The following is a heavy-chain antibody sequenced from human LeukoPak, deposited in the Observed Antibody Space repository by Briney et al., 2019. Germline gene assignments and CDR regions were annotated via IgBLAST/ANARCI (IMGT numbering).Heavy chain of an antibody. D-gene: IGHD6-6*01. Sequence: GGSLRLSCAASGFTFTPFPIPWGRQAPRKGPEWISVINKSGGFTYYANSVKGRFTISRDNSKNTLYLQMNGLRAEDTAIYYCATDLYSSSTDYWGQGILVTVSS. V-gene: IGHV3-23*01. CDR2: INKSGGFT. J-gene: IGHJ4*02. CDR3: ATDLYSSSTDY. CDR1: GFTFTPFP.